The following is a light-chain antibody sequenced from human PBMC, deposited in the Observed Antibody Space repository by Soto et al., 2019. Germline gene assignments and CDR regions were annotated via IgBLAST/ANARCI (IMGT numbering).Light chain of an antibody. Sequence: DIHMTQSPSTLSASVGDRVTITCRASQSISSWLAWYQQKPGKAPKLLIYKTSSLDTGVPSRFSGSGPGTEFTLTISSLQPDDFATYYCQHYKDYSWTFGQGTKVEVK. CDR1: QSISSW. CDR2: KTS. J-gene: IGKJ1*01. CDR3: QHYKDYSWT. V-gene: IGKV1-5*03.